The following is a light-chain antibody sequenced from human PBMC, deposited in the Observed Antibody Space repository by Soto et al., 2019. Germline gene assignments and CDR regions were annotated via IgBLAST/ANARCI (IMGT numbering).Light chain of an antibody. CDR3: QQRSNWP. V-gene: IGKV3-11*01. J-gene: IGKJ3*01. CDR1: QSVSSY. Sequence: EIVLTQSPATLSSFPGDRVTLSCRASQSVSSYLAWYQQKPGQAPRLLIYDASNRATGIPARFSGSGSGTDFTLTISSLEPEDFAVYYCQQRSNWPFGPGTKVDIK. CDR2: DAS.